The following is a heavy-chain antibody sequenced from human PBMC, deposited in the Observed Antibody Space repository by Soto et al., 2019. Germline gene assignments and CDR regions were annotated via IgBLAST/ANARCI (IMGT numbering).Heavy chain of an antibody. V-gene: IGHV3-33*01. D-gene: IGHD6-19*01. CDR1: GFTFSSYG. CDR3: ARDRSGYSSGWSCFDY. J-gene: IGHJ4*02. CDR2: ICYDGSNK. Sequence: QVQLVESGGGVVQPGRSLRLSCAASGFTFSSYGMHWVRQAPGKGLERVAVICYDGSNKYYADSVKGRFTISRDNSKNTLYLQMTSLRAEDTAVYYCARDRSGYSSGWSCFDYWGQGTLVTVSS.